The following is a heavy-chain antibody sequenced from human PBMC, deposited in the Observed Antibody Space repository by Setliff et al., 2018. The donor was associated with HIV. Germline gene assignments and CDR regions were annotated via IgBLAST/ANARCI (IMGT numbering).Heavy chain of an antibody. CDR3: ARGLRWGDYPEGFDY. J-gene: IGHJ4*02. CDR2: INPNSGGT. Sequence: ASVKVSCKASGGTFSSYAISWVRQAPGQGLEWMGWINPNSGGTNYAQKFQGRVTMTRDTSISTAYMELSRLRSDDTAVYYCARGLRWGDYPEGFDYWGQGTLVTVSS. V-gene: IGHV1-2*02. D-gene: IGHD4-17*01. CDR1: GGTFSSYA.